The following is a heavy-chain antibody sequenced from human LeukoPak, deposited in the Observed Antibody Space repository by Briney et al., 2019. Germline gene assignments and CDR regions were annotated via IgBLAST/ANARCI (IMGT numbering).Heavy chain of an antibody. CDR3: ARDSVSGSYFGPSYFDY. CDR2: ISAYNGNT. D-gene: IGHD1-26*01. Sequence: GASVKVSCKASGYTFTSYGISWVRQAPGQGLEWMGWISAYNGNTNYAQKLQGRVTMTTDTSTSTAYMELRSLRSDDTAVYYCARDSVSGSYFGPSYFDYWGQGTLVTVSS. CDR1: GYTFTSYG. V-gene: IGHV1-18*01. J-gene: IGHJ4*02.